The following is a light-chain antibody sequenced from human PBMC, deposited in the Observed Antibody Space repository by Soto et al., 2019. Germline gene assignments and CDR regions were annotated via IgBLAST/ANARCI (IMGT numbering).Light chain of an antibody. V-gene: IGKV1-5*01. J-gene: IGKJ2*01. Sequence: DIQMTQSPSTLSASVGDRVTITCRASQSVSHWLAWYQRKPGKAPKALIYDASTLETGVPSRFSGSGSGTDFTLTISSLQPDDFATYYCQQYNSYQYTFGQGTKLEMK. CDR2: DAS. CDR3: QQYNSYQYT. CDR1: QSVSHW.